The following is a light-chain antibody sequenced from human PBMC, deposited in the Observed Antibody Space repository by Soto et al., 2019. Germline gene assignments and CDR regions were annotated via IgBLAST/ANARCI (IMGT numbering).Light chain of an antibody. CDR3: QQYGSSPT. V-gene: IGKV3-20*01. J-gene: IGKJ1*01. Sequence: EIVLTQSPGTLSLSPGERDTLSCRARQSVSSSYLAWYQQKPGQAPRLLIYGASSRATGIPDRFSGSGSGTDFTLTISRLEPEDFAVYYCQQYGSSPTFGQGTKVDIK. CDR2: GAS. CDR1: QSVSSSY.